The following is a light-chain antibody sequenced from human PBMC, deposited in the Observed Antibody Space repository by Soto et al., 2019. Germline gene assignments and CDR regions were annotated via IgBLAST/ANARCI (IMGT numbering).Light chain of an antibody. J-gene: IGKJ1*01. Sequence: DIQMTQSPSTLSTSVGARVPITCRASQSISSWLAWYQQKPGKAPKLLIYAASSLQSGVPSRFSGSGSGTDFTLTISSLQPEDFATYYRQQSYSRAFGQGTKVDIK. CDR1: QSISSW. CDR2: AAS. CDR3: QQSYSRA. V-gene: IGKV1-39*01.